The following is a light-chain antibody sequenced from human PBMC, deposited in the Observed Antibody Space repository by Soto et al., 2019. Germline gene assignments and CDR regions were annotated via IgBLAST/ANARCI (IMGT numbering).Light chain of an antibody. CDR2: SNN. Sequence: QSVLTQPPSASGTPGQRVTISCSGSSYNIGSNSVNWYQQLPGTAPKLLIYSNNQRPSGVPDRFSGSKSGTSASLAISGRQAEDEADYYCAAWDDSLNGPVFGGGTKVTVL. J-gene: IGLJ2*01. CDR3: AAWDDSLNGPV. V-gene: IGLV1-44*01. CDR1: SYNIGSNS.